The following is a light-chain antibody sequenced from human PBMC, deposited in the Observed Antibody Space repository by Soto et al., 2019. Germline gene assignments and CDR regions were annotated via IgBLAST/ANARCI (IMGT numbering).Light chain of an antibody. Sequence: EIVMTQSPATLSVSPGERATLSCRASQSVSSNLAWYQQKPGQAPRLLIYGASTRATGIPARFSGSGSGTEFTLTIRSLQSEDFAVYYCQPYHNWPPCTFGQGTKVEIK. V-gene: IGKV3-15*01. CDR1: QSVSSN. CDR2: GAS. J-gene: IGKJ1*01. CDR3: QPYHNWPPCT.